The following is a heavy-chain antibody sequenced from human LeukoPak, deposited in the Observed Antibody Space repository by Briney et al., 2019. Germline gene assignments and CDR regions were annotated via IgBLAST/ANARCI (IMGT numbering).Heavy chain of an antibody. J-gene: IGHJ3*02. Sequence: GGSLRLSCAASGFTFRSYGMHWVRQAPGKGLEWVSYISSSGSTIYYADSVKGRFTISRDNAKNSLYLQMNSLRAEDTAVYYCARAKYDSSGYYYSGFDIWGQGTMVTVSS. CDR2: ISSSGSTI. CDR3: ARAKYDSSGYYYSGFDI. V-gene: IGHV3-48*03. D-gene: IGHD3-22*01. CDR1: GFTFRSYG.